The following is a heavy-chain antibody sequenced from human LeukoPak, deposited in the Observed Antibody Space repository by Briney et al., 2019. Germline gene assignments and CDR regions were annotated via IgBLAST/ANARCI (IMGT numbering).Heavy chain of an antibody. CDR2: ISGSGGST. CDR3: AKDFRPRQWELPDY. D-gene: IGHD1-26*01. CDR1: GFTFSSYD. J-gene: IGHJ4*02. Sequence: PGGSLRLSCAASGFTSGFTFSSYDMNWVRQAPGKGLAWVSAISGSGGSTYYADSVKGRFTISRDNSKNTLYLQMNSLRAEDTAVYYCAKDFRPRQWELPDYWGQGTLVTVSS. V-gene: IGHV3-23*01.